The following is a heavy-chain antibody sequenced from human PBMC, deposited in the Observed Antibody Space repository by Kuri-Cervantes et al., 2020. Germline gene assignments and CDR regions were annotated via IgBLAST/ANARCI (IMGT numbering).Heavy chain of an antibody. D-gene: IGHD2-8*01. J-gene: IGHJ6*02. CDR1: GYTFTSYY. CDR2: INPSGGST. CDR3: ARVGYCTNGVCYTGLGYYYYGMDV. V-gene: IGHV1-46*01. Sequence: ASVKVSCKASGYTFTSYYMHWVRQAPGQGLEWMGIINPSGGSTSYAQKLQGRVTMTTDTSTSTAYMELRSLRSDDTAVYYCARVGYCTNGVCYTGLGYYYYGMDVWGQGTTVTVSS.